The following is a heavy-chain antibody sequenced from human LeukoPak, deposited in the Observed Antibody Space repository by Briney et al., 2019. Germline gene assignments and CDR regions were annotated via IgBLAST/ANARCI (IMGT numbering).Heavy chain of an antibody. V-gene: IGHV1-8*01. D-gene: IGHD6-19*01. CDR2: MNPNSGNT. Sequence: GASVKVSCKASGYTFTSYDINWVRQATGQGLEWMGWMNPNSGNTGYAQKFQGRVTMTRNTSISTAYMELSSLRSEDTAVCYCARGRSSGWYRHFDYWGQGTLVTVSS. CDR1: GYTFTSYD. CDR3: ARGRSSGWYRHFDY. J-gene: IGHJ4*02.